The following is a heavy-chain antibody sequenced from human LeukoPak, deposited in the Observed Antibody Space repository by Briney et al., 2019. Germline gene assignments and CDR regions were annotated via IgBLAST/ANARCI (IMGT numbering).Heavy chain of an antibody. CDR3: TRDPSVDYDLLSHWFDP. V-gene: IGHV3-30*03. D-gene: IGHD3-9*01. CDR1: GFTFSSYG. Sequence: GGSVRLSCAASGFTFSSYGMHWVRQAPGKGLEWVAVISYDGSNKYYADSVKGRFTISRDNSKNTLYLQMNSLRAEDTAVYYCTRDPSVDYDLLSHWFDPWGQGTLVTVSS. J-gene: IGHJ5*02. CDR2: ISYDGSNK.